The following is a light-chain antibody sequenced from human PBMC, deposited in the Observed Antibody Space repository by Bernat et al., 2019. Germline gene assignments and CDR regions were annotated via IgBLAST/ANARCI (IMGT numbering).Light chain of an antibody. CDR2: KDS. CDR1: ALPKQY. Sequence: SYELTQPPSVSVSPGQTARITCSGDALPKQYAYWYQQKPGQAPVLVIYKDSERSSGIPERFSGSSSGTTVTLTISGVQAEDEADYYCQSADSSGTYLYVFGTGTKVTVL. CDR3: QSADSSGTYLYV. V-gene: IGLV3-25*03. J-gene: IGLJ1*01.